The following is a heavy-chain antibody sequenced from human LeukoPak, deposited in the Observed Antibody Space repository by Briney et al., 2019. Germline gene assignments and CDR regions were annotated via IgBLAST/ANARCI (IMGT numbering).Heavy chain of an antibody. CDR1: GFTFSNAW. Sequence: SGGSLRLSCAASGFTFSNAWMSWVRQAPGKGLEWVGRIKSKTDGGTTDYAAPVKGRFTISRDDSKNTLYLQMNSLRAEDTAVYYCARDRVTAKDYWGQGTLVTVSS. V-gene: IGHV3-15*05. CDR2: IKSKTDGGTT. J-gene: IGHJ4*02. D-gene: IGHD2-21*02. CDR3: ARDRVTAKDY.